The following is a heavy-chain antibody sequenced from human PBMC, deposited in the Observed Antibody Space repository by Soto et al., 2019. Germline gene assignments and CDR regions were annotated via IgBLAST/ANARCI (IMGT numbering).Heavy chain of an antibody. CDR3: TRETVAGITGLDY. V-gene: IGHV3-23*01. J-gene: IGHJ4*02. CDR1: GFNVGAFA. Sequence: LRLSCAASGFNVGAFAVNWVRQAPGKGLEWVSGISVSDAFIYYADSVRGRFSISRDASENILYLQMNSLRVDDTALYYCTRETVAGITGLDYWGPGTLVTVSP. CDR2: ISVSDAFI. D-gene: IGHD1-20*01.